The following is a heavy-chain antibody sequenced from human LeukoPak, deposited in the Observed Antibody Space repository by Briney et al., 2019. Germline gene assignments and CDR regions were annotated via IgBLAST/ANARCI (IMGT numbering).Heavy chain of an antibody. CDR1: GYPFIGYY. Sequence: ASVKVSCKASGYPFIGYYMHWVRQAPGQGLEWMGWINPNSGGTNYAQKFQGRVTMTRDTSISTAYMELSRLRSDDTAVYSCATSSRGGNSFDIWGQGTMVTVSS. CDR2: INPNSGGT. J-gene: IGHJ3*02. CDR3: ATSSRGGNSFDI. V-gene: IGHV1-2*02. D-gene: IGHD6-19*01.